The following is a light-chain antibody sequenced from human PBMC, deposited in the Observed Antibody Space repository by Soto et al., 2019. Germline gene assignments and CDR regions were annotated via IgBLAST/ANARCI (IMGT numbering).Light chain of an antibody. Sequence: DIQMTQSPSTLSASVGDRVTITCRASQSISSWLAWYQQKPGKAPKLLIYDASILESGVPSRFSGSGSGTEFTLTISSLQPDDFANYYCQQYNSYSYTFGQGTKLEIK. V-gene: IGKV1-5*01. CDR2: DAS. J-gene: IGKJ2*01. CDR3: QQYNSYSYT. CDR1: QSISSW.